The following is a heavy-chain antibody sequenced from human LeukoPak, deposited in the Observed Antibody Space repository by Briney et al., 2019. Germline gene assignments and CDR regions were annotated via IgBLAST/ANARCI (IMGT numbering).Heavy chain of an antibody. V-gene: IGHV3-23*01. CDR3: AKGCCSGGSCYTFEYYFDY. J-gene: IGHJ4*02. CDR2: ISGGGGST. Sequence: GGSLRLSCAASGFTFTNYAMSWVRQAPGKGLEWVSTISGGGGSTYYADSVKGRFIISRDNSKNTLYLQMNSLRAEDTAAYYCAKGCCSGGSCYTFEYYFDYWGQGTLVTVSS. CDR1: GFTFTNYA. D-gene: IGHD2-15*01.